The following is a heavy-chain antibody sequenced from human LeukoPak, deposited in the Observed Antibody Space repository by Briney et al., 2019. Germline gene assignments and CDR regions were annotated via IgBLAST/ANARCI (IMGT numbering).Heavy chain of an antibody. CDR1: GGSISTYY. V-gene: IGHV4-59*01. CDR3: ARRVASRPVYCFDY. J-gene: IGHJ4*02. D-gene: IGHD2-15*01. CDR2: VYYSGNT. Sequence: PSETLSLTCTVSGGSISTYYWSWIRQPPGKGLEWIGYVYYSGNTKYNPSLTSRVTISVDTSKNQFSLKLSSVTAADTAVYYCARRVASRPVYCFDYWGQGKLVTVSS.